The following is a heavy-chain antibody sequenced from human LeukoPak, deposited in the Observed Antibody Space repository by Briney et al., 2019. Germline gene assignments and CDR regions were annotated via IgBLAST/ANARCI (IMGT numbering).Heavy chain of an antibody. D-gene: IGHD3-16*01. CDR3: AKLGGQEVYNYYVGA. CDR2: IIDSGDIT. Sequence: PGGSLRLSCEASGFTFSSYAMSWVRQAPGKGLEWVSGIIDSGDITYYANSVKGRFAISRDNSKNTLYLQMNGLRAEDTAVYYCAKLGGQEVYNYYVGAWGKGTTVAVSS. J-gene: IGHJ6*03. CDR1: GFTFSSYA. V-gene: IGHV3-23*01.